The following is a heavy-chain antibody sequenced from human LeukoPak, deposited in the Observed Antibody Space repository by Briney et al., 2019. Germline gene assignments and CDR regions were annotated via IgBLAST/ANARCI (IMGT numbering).Heavy chain of an antibody. V-gene: IGHV4-59*01. Sequence: SETLSLTCIVSSGYISSYYWSWIRQTPGKGLEWIAFINYSGRIKYNPSLQSRVSISLDTSKNHFSLQLRSVMAADTAVYYCARLVDYDNSGDPDIFDIWGQGTIVSIS. CDR2: INYSGRI. CDR1: SGYISSYY. J-gene: IGHJ3*02. CDR3: ARLVDYDNSGDPDIFDI. D-gene: IGHD3-22*01.